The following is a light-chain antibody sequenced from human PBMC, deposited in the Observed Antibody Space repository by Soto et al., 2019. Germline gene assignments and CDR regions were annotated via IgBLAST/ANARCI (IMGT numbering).Light chain of an antibody. CDR3: QQYDIWPPYT. V-gene: IGKV3-15*01. CDR2: DAS. CDR1: QNIRSS. Sequence: EVVMTQSPASLSASPGERVTLSCRASQNIRSSLAWYQQRPGQAPRLLIYDASTRATGIPPRFSGGGSGTEITVTISSLQSEDFAIYYCQQYDIWPPYTFRQGTKVDIK. J-gene: IGKJ2*01.